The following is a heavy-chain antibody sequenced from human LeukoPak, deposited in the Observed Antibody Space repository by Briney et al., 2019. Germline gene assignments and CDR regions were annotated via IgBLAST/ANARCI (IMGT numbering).Heavy chain of an antibody. Sequence: SETLSLTCTVSGGSLSSYYWSWIRQPPGEGPEWIGYVHSSAATNYNPSLKSRVTMSLDTSKNQFSLKLTSVTTADTAIYYCARTYASTSIDSWGQGTLVTVSS. CDR2: VHSSAAT. D-gene: IGHD2-2*01. V-gene: IGHV4-59*01. CDR3: ARTYASTSIDS. J-gene: IGHJ4*02. CDR1: GGSLSSYY.